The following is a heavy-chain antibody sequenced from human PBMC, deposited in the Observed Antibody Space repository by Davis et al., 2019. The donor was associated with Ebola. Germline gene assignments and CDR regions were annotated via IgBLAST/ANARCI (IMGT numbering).Heavy chain of an antibody. J-gene: IGHJ4*02. V-gene: IGHV3-48*02. CDR2: SSMTTSI. CDR1: GFIFSSYS. Sequence: PGGSLRLSCAASGFIFSSYSMTWVRQAPGKGLEWVSYSSMTTSIYYADSVKGRFTISRDNAKNSLYLQMNSLRDEDTAVYYCARESDIEATSPTFYFDSWGQGTLVTVSS. D-gene: IGHD5-12*01. CDR3: ARESDIEATSPTFYFDS.